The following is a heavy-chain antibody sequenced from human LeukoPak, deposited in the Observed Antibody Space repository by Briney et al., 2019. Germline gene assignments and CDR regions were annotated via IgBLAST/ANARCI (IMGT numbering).Heavy chain of an antibody. V-gene: IGHV5-51*01. Sequence: GESLKISCKGSGYNFINYWIGWVRETPGKGLEWMGIISLSNSDTRYSPSFQGQVTISADKSIGTGYMQWTSLKASDTAMYYCATALGGTTNWNHWGQGTLVTVSS. CDR3: ATALGGTTNWNH. D-gene: IGHD1-1*01. CDR2: ISLSNSDT. CDR1: GYNFINYW. J-gene: IGHJ5*02.